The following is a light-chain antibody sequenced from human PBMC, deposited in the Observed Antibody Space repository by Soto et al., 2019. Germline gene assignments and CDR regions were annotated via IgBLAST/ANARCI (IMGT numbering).Light chain of an antibody. CDR1: QSVDSTF. CDR3: QQYMSSVT. V-gene: IGKV3-20*01. J-gene: IGKJ1*01. Sequence: EIVLTQSPGSLSLSPGERATLSCRASQSVDSTFFAWYQKKPGQAPRLLIYGASKRATGVSDRFSGSGSGTDFTLTIIRLEPEDFAVYYCQQYMSSVTFGQGTKVEI. CDR2: GAS.